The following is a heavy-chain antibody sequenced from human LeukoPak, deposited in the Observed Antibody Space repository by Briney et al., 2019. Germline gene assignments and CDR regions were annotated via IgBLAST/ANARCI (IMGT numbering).Heavy chain of an antibody. D-gene: IGHD3-10*01. CDR3: ANNGRGPMVRGVIQRFDY. Sequence: ASVKVSCKASGYIFTDYYMHWVRQAPGQELGWMGRINPNSGGTNYAQKFQGRVTMTRDTSISTAYTELSSLRSEDTAVYYCANNGRGPMVRGVIQRFDYWGQGTLVTVSS. V-gene: IGHV1/OR15-1*01. CDR1: GYIFTDYY. J-gene: IGHJ4*02. CDR2: INPNSGGT.